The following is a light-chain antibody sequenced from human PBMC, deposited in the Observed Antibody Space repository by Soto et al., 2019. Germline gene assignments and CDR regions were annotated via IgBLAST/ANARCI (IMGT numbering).Light chain of an antibody. Sequence: EIVLTQSPGTLSLSPGERATLSCRASQSVSSSYLAWYQQRPGQAPRVLIFGASRRATGIPDRFSGSGSGTDFTLTISRLEPEDSAVYYCQQYASSPRTFGQGTKV. CDR1: QSVSSSY. J-gene: IGKJ1*01. CDR3: QQYASSPRT. V-gene: IGKV3-20*01. CDR2: GAS.